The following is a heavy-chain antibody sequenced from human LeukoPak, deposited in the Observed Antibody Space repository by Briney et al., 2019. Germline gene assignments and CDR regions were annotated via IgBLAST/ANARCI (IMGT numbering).Heavy chain of an antibody. CDR3: ARGRLPFDSSSGTLDY. J-gene: IGHJ4*02. D-gene: IGHD6-6*01. CDR2: IIPILGIA. Sequence: ASVKVSCKASGGTFSSYAISWVRQAPGQGLEWMGRIIPILGIANYAQKFQGRVTITADKSTSTAYMELSSLRSEDTAVYYCARGRLPFDSSSGTLDYWGQGTLVTVSS. V-gene: IGHV1-69*04. CDR1: GGTFSSYA.